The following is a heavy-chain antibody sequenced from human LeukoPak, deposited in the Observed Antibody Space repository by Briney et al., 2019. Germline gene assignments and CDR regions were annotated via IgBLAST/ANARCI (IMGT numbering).Heavy chain of an antibody. J-gene: IGHJ4*02. Sequence: PGRSLRLSCAASGFTFDDYAMHWVRQAPGKGLEWVSGISWNTDTIGYADSVKGRFTISRDNTKNSLYLEMNSLRTEDTALYYCAKETTGAGSYAPFDSWGQGTLVTVSS. V-gene: IGHV3-9*01. D-gene: IGHD3-16*01. CDR2: ISWNTDTI. CDR3: AKETTGAGSYAPFDS. CDR1: GFTFDDYA.